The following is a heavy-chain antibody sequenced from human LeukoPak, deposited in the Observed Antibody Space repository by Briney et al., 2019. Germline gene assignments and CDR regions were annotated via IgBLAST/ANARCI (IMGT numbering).Heavy chain of an antibody. CDR1: GFTFSDYY. V-gene: IGHV3-11*04. J-gene: IGHJ5*02. Sequence: GGSLRLSCAASGFTFSDYYMSWIRQAPGKGLEWVSYISSSGTTIYYADSVKGRFTISRDTSRNTLYLQMNSLRAEDTAVYYCAKDLMRDRWFGESWGQGTLVTVSS. D-gene: IGHD3-10*01. CDR3: AKDLMRDRWFGES. CDR2: ISSSGTTI.